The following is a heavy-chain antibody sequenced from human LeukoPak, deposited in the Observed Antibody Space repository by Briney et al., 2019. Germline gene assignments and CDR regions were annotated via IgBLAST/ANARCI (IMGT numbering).Heavy chain of an antibody. D-gene: IGHD1-26*01. Sequence: PGGSLRLSCAASGFTFSNYWLHWVRQAPGKGLVGVSRIDANAKTTSYADSVKGRFTISTDNAKKTLYLQMNSLRVEDTAVYYCLTVVETTIAAFDIWGQGTMVTVSS. V-gene: IGHV3-74*01. CDR3: LTVVETTIAAFDI. CDR2: IDANAKTT. J-gene: IGHJ3*02. CDR1: GFTFSNYW.